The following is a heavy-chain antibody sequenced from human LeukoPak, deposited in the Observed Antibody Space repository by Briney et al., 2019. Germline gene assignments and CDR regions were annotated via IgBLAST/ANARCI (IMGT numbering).Heavy chain of an antibody. D-gene: IGHD3-22*01. CDR1: GFTFSGYA. V-gene: IGHV3-23*01. CDR3: AKDFGYYDFDY. Sequence: GGSLRLSCAASGFTFSGYAMSWVRQAPGKGLEWVSAISGSGGYTYYADSVKGRFTISRDNSKNTLYLQMNSLRAEDTAVYYCAKDFGYYDFDYWGQGTLVTVSS. CDR2: ISGSGGYT. J-gene: IGHJ4*02.